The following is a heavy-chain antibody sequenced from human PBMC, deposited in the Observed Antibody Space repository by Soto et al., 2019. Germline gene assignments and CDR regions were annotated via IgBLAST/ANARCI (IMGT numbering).Heavy chain of an antibody. CDR1: GGTFSTYT. CDR3: AGGPDSHYNDSHASSYP. Sequence: QVQLVQSGAEVKKPGSSVKVSCKASGGTFSTYTITWVRQAPGQGLEWMGRIIPIIGIINYAQKFQGRVTITADKFTGTAYMGLTRLRSDDTAVYYWAGGPDSHYNDSHASSYPWGQGTLVTVSS. CDR2: IIPIIGII. D-gene: IGHD3-22*01. J-gene: IGHJ5*02. V-gene: IGHV1-69*02.